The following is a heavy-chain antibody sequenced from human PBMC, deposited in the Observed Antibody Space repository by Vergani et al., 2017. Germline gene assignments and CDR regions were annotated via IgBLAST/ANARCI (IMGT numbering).Heavy chain of an antibody. CDR2: LSASDRRT. CDR3: AKVGRSEVAGTFGAFDI. CDR1: GFIFSDHY. D-gene: IGHD6-19*01. Sequence: EVQVVESGGGLVQPGGSLRLSCAASGFIFSDHYMDWVRQAPGKGLEWVSTLSASDRRTHYADAVKGRFTISRDNSQNTLFLEMNSLRPEDTAVYYCAKVGRSEVAGTFGAFDIWGQGTMVTVSA. V-gene: IGHV3-23*04. J-gene: IGHJ3*02.